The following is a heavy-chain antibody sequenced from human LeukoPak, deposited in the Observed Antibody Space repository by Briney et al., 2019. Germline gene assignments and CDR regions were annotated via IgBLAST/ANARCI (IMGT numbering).Heavy chain of an antibody. CDR2: IYTSGSA. CDR3: AARRATDAAIDY. CDR1: GVSVSDSY. D-gene: IGHD1-1*01. Sequence: SETLSLTCSVSGVSVSDSYCVWIRQTPGKGLEWIGYIYTSGSANYNPSLKSRVTISGDTSKNQFSLKLDFVTAADTAVYYCAARRATDAAIDYWGQGTFVTGSS. V-gene: IGHV4-4*09. J-gene: IGHJ4*02.